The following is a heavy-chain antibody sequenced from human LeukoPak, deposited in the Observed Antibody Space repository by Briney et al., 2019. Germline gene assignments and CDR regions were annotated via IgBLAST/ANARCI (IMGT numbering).Heavy chain of an antibody. CDR2: IYYSRST. CDR1: GGSISSSSYY. V-gene: IGHV4-39*01. D-gene: IGHD3-22*01. CDR3: ARGLSMIVVVVHDWYFDL. Sequence: PSETLSLTCTVSGGSISSSSYYWGWIRQPPGTGLEWIGNIYYSRSTHYSPSLKSRVTISVDTSKNQFSLKLSSVTAADTAVYYCARGLSMIVVVVHDWYFDLWGRGTLVTVSS. J-gene: IGHJ2*01.